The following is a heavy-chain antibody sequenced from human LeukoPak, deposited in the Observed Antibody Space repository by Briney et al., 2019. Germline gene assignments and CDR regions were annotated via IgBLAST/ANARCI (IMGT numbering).Heavy chain of an antibody. D-gene: IGHD3-22*01. V-gene: IGHV3-74*01. CDR1: GFTFSNYW. CDR2: INSDGINT. J-gene: IGHJ5*02. CDR3: ARDLGQYYDTSDNWFDP. Sequence: GGSLRLSCAASGFTFSNYWMHWVRQAPGKGLVWVSRINSDGINTSYADSVKGRFTISRDNAKNTLNLQMISLRAEDTAVYYCARDLGQYYDTSDNWFDPWGQGTLVTVSS.